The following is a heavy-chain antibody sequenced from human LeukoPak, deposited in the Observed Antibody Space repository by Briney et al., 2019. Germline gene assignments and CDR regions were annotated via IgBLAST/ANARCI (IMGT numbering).Heavy chain of an antibody. CDR3: ASNWDHWYFDL. CDR2: IYYSGST. J-gene: IGHJ2*01. CDR1: GGSISSSNW. Sequence: SETLSLTCAVSGGSISSSNWWSWVRQPPGKGLEWIGSIYYSGSTYYNPSLKSRVTISVDTSKNQFSLKLSSVTAADTAAYYCASNWDHWYFDLWGRGTLVTVSS. D-gene: IGHD1-1*01. V-gene: IGHV4-39*01.